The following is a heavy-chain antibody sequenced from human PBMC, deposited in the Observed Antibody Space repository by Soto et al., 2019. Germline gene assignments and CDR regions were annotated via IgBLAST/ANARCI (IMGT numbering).Heavy chain of an antibody. CDR2: TYYGWNT. CDR3: ARDREYYDCSGLYFDY. Sequence: QVQLQESGPGLVKPSETLSLTCSVSGGSISDYYWSWIRQPPGKGLEWIGYTYYGWNTNYNPSLKSRVTISVDTSKNQFSLKLISVTAADTAVYYCARDREYYDCSGLYFDYWVQGTLVTVSS. J-gene: IGHJ4*02. CDR1: GGSISDYY. D-gene: IGHD3-22*01. V-gene: IGHV4-59*01.